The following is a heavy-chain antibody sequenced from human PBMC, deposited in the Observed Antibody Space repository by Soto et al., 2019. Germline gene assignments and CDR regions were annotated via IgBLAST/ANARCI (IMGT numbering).Heavy chain of an antibody. V-gene: IGHV4-59*01. Sequence: SETLSLTCTVSGGSISRYYWSWIRQPPGKGLEWIGYIYYSGSTNYNPSLKSRVTISVDTSKNQFSLKLSSVTAADTAVYYCARRDWKFRGYYFDYWGQGIQVTVSS. CDR2: IYYSGST. CDR1: GGSISRYY. CDR3: ARRDWKFRGYYFDY. J-gene: IGHJ4*02. D-gene: IGHD1-1*01.